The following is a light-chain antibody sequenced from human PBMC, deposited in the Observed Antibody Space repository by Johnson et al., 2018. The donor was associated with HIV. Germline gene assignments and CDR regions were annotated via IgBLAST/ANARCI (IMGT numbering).Light chain of an antibody. CDR1: SSNIGKNY. CDR3: GTWDSSLSAGV. V-gene: IGLV1-51*02. J-gene: IGLJ1*01. Sequence: QSVLTQPPSVSAAPGQRVTISCSGSSSNIGKNYVSWYQQLPGTAPKLLIYENNKRPSGIPDRFSGSKSGTSATLGITGLQTGDDADYYCGTWDSSLSAGVFGTGTKVTVL. CDR2: ENN.